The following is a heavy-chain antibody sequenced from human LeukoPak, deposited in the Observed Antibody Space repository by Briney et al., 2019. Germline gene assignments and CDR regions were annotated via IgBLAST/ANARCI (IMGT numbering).Heavy chain of an antibody. D-gene: IGHD3-10*01. CDR1: GYTFTGYY. CDR2: INSNSGGT. CDR3: ARGSGSYYSWFDP. V-gene: IGHV1-2*04. Sequence: ASVKVSCKASGYTFTGYYMHWVRQAPGQGLEWMGWINSNSGGTNYAQKFQGWVTMTRDTSISTAYMELSRLRSDDTAVYYCARGSGSYYSWFDPWGQGTLVTVSS. J-gene: IGHJ5*02.